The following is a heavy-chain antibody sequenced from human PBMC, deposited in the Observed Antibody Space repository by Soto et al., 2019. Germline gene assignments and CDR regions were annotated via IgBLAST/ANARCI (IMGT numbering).Heavy chain of an antibody. Sequence: SETLSLTCSVSGRSISPFYWSWIRQPPGKGLEWIGSIYYSGTTNYNPSLKSRVTISVDTSKNHFSLRLTSVTAADTAVYYCAAVGGYYGDYPNFDYWGRGTLVTVS. CDR3: AAVGGYYGDYPNFDY. D-gene: IGHD4-17*01. V-gene: IGHV4-59*01. CDR1: GRSISPFY. J-gene: IGHJ4*02. CDR2: IYYSGTT.